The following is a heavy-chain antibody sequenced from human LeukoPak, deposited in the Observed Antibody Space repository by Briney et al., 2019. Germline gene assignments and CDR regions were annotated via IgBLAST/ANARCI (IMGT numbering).Heavy chain of an antibody. CDR1: GFTFSSYA. D-gene: IGHD5-18*01. V-gene: IGHV3-23*01. CDR3: AKISDAWIQTVDY. CDR2: ISGSGGST. J-gene: IGHJ4*02. Sequence: GGSLRLSCAASGFTFSSYAMSWVRQAPGEGVEWVSVISGSGGSTYYADSVKGRFTICRDNYKNTLYLQMNSLSAEDTAVYYCAKISDAWIQTVDYWGQGTLVTVSS.